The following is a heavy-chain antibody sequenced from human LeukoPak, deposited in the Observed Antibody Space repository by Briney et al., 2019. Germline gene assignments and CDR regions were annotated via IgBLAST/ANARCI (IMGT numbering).Heavy chain of an antibody. J-gene: IGHJ4*02. V-gene: IGHV1-18*01. CDR3: ARDVSAGNSEFFDY. CDR1: GYTFAHYG. D-gene: IGHD4-23*01. CDR2: ISGYNGNT. Sequence: ASVKVSCKASGYTFAHYGINWVRQAPGQGLKWMGWISGYNGNTNYAQKLQARVTMTTDTSTSTAYMELRSLRSDDTAVYYCARDVSAGNSEFFDYWGQGTLVTVSS.